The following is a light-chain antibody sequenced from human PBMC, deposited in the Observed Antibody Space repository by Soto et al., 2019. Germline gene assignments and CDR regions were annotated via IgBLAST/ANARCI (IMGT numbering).Light chain of an antibody. J-gene: IGKJ1*01. CDR3: HQYGSSPQT. CDR2: GAS. V-gene: IGKV3-20*01. Sequence: EIVLTQSPGTLSLSLGERATLSCRASQSVSSNYLAWYQQKPGQAPRLLIYGASTRATGIPDRFSGGGSGTDSTLTISRLEPEDFAVYYCHQYGSSPQTFGQGTKVDIK. CDR1: QSVSSNY.